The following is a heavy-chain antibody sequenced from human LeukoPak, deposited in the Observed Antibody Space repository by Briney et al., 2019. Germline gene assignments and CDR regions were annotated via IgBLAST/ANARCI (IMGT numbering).Heavy chain of an antibody. CDR2: TYYRSKWYT. D-gene: IGHD6-25*01. V-gene: IGHV6-1*01. CDR1: GDSVSSNTVS. Sequence: SQTLSLTCAISGDSVSSNTVSWNWTRQSPSRGLEWLGRTYYRSKWYTDYAPSARSRIAINPDASKNQFSLQLSYVTPEDTAVYYRARGIWQRAFDYWSQGTLVTVSS. J-gene: IGHJ4*02. CDR3: ARGIWQRAFDY.